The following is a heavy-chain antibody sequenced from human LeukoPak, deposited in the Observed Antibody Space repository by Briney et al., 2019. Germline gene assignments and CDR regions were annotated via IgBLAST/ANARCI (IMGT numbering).Heavy chain of an antibody. CDR2: ISYDGSNK. Sequence: GGSVRLSCAASGFTFSSYGMHWVRQAPGKGLEWVAVISYDGSNKYYADSVKGRFTISRDNSKNTLYLQMNSLRAEDTAVYYCADPYPQGSFDYWGQGTLVTVSS. J-gene: IGHJ4*02. CDR1: GFTFSSYG. D-gene: IGHD2-2*02. V-gene: IGHV3-30*03. CDR3: ADPYPQGSFDY.